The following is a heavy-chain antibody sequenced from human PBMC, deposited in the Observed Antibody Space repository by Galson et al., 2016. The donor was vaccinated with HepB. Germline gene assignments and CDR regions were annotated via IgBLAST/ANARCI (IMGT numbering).Heavy chain of an antibody. Sequence: SLRLSCAASGFTFGTHAMHWVRQAPGKGLEWVAVISYDGNNNYYVDSVKGRFTISRDNSQNTLFLQMNSLRTEDTAIYYCAKVRGDYYYDTSGLDAFDTWGQGTMVTVSS. V-gene: IGHV3-30*18. CDR1: GFTFGTHA. CDR2: ISYDGNNN. D-gene: IGHD3-22*01. CDR3: AKVRGDYYYDTSGLDAFDT. J-gene: IGHJ3*02.